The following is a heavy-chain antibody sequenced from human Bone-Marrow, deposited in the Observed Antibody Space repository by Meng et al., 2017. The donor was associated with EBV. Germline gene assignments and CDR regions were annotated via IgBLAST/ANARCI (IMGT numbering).Heavy chain of an antibody. CDR1: GYTFTGYY. D-gene: IGHD6-13*01. Sequence: GAECKKPGAEGKVSCKASGYTFTGYYRHWVRQAPGQGLEWMGRINPNSGGTNYAQKFQGRVTMTRDTSISTAYMELSRLRSDDTAVYYCARVRYSSSWYVIDPWGQGTLVTVFS. V-gene: IGHV1-2*06. CDR3: ARVRYSSSWYVIDP. J-gene: IGHJ5*02. CDR2: INPNSGGT.